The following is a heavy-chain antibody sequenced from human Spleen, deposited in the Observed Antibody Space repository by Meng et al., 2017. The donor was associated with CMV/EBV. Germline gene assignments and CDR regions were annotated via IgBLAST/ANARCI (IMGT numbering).Heavy chain of an antibody. Sequence: QAQLRDSVPGLVKPSQTLSLTCTVSGGSISSSNYYWSWIRQPPGKGLEWSGHIYNSGSTYYNPSLKSRITISVDTSKNQFSLKLSSVTAADTAVYYCARGQKGYFDLWGRGALVTVSS. CDR1: GGSISSSNYY. V-gene: IGHV4-30-4*01. CDR3: ARGQKGYFDL. CDR2: IYNSGST. J-gene: IGHJ2*01.